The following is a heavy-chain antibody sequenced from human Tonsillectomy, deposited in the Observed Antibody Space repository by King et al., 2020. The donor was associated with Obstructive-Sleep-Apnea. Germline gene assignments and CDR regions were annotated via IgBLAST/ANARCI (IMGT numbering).Heavy chain of an antibody. CDR3: ARIRWQLRGWFDP. CDR1: GGSISSYY. J-gene: IGHJ5*02. V-gene: IGHV4-59*01. D-gene: IGHD5-24*01. CDR2: IYYSGST. Sequence: QLQESGPGLVKPSETLSLTCTVSGGSISSYYWSWIRQPPGKGLEGIGYIYYSGSTNYNPSLKSRVTISIDTSKNQFSLKLSSVTAADTAIYYCARIRWQLRGWFDPWGQGTLVTVSS.